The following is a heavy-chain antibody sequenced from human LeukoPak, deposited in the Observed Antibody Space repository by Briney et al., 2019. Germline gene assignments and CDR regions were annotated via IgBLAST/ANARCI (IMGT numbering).Heavy chain of an antibody. Sequence: SETLSFTCSVPGGSISSYYWSWIRQPPGKGLEWIGYIYYSGSTNYNPSLKSRVTISVDTSKNQFSLKLSSVTAADTAVYYCARDNEEINAFDIWGQGTMVTVSS. CDR2: IYYSGST. CDR3: ARDNEEINAFDI. CDR1: GGSISSYY. J-gene: IGHJ3*02. D-gene: IGHD5-24*01. V-gene: IGHV4-59*12.